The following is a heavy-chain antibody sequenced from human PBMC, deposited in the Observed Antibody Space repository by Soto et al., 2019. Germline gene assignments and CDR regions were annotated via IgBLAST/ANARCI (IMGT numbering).Heavy chain of an antibody. CDR3: AREDQVEMATITRFDY. V-gene: IGHV4-38-2*02. D-gene: IGHD4-4*01. CDR1: GYSISSGYY. J-gene: IGHJ4*02. CDR2: IYHSGST. Sequence: SETLSLTCAVSGYSISSGYYWGWIRQPPGKGLEWIGSIYHSGSTYYNPSLKSRVTISVDTSKNQFSLKLSSVTAADTAVYYCAREDQVEMATITRFDYWGQGTLVTVS.